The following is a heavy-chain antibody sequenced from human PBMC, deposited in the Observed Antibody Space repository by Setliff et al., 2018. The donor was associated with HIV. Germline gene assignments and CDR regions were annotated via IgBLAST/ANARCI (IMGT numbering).Heavy chain of an antibody. CDR1: GFTFGSYP. CDR3: ARDRGRGYDYPIQGYFDY. D-gene: IGHD5-12*01. J-gene: IGHJ4*02. Sequence: SETLSLSCAASGFTFGSYPMHWVRQAPGKGLEWIGEVYHSGRTYYNPSLKSRVTISVDTSKNHFSLKLTSVTAAGTAVYYCARDRGRGYDYPIQGYFDYWGQGTLVTVSS. CDR2: VYHSGRT. V-gene: IGHV4-34*01.